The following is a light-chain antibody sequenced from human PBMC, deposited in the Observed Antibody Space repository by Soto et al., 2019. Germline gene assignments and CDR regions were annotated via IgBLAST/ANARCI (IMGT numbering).Light chain of an antibody. J-gene: IGKJ4*01. CDR1: QNINTW. V-gene: IGKV1-5*03. Sequence: DIQMTQSPSTLSPSVGDRVTITCRASQNINTWLAWYQQKPGKAPYLLIYKASNLQSGVPSRFSGSASGTEFTLTISSLQPDDIATYYCQQYEAYPLTYGGGTKVEI. CDR2: KAS. CDR3: QQYEAYPLT.